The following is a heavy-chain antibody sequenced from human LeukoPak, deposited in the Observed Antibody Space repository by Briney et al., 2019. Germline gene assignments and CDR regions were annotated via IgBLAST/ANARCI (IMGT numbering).Heavy chain of an antibody. J-gene: IGHJ6*03. Sequence: GRFTISRDNSKDTLYLQMGSQRAEDMAVYYCARGRPQSDYYMDVWGKGTTVTVSS. CDR3: ARGRPQSDYYMDV. V-gene: IGHV3-64*01.